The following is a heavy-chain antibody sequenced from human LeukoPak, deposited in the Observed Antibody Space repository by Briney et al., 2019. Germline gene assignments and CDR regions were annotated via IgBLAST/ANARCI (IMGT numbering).Heavy chain of an antibody. V-gene: IGHV4-34*01. Sequence: KPSETLSLTCAVYGGSFSGYYWSWIRQPPGKGLEWIGEINHSGSTNYNPSLKSRVTISVDTSKNQFSLKLSSVTAADTAVYYCARARAAYSSSWYGPFDPWGQGTLVTVSS. CDR1: GGSFSGYY. D-gene: IGHD6-13*01. J-gene: IGHJ5*02. CDR3: ARARAAYSSSWYGPFDP. CDR2: INHSGST.